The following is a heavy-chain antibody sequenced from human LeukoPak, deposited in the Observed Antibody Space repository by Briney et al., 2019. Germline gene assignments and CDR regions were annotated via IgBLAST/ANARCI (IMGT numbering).Heavy chain of an antibody. CDR2: FHWKGGST. Sequence: PGGSLRLSCAASGFTFSSYSMNWVRQAPGKGLEWVSGFHWKGGSTGYADSVKGRFTMVRDNAKNSLYLQMNSLRAEDTALYYCATEVITLGLDAFEIWGQGTMVSVSS. CDR3: ATEVITLGLDAFEI. D-gene: IGHD3-22*01. V-gene: IGHV3-20*04. CDR1: GFTFSSYS. J-gene: IGHJ3*02.